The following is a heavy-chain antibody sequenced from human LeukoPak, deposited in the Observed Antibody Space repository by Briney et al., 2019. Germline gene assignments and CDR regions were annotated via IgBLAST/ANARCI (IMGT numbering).Heavy chain of an antibody. V-gene: IGHV3-30*04. CDR2: ISYDGSNK. J-gene: IGHJ4*02. D-gene: IGHD3-10*01. CDR3: ARTTEVLLWFGELGY. Sequence: GRSLRLSCAASGFTFSSYAMHWVRQAPGKGLEWVAVISYDGSNKYYADSVKGRFTISRDNSKNTLYLQMNSLRAEDTAVYYCARTTEVLLWFGELGYWGQGTLVTVSS. CDR1: GFTFSSYA.